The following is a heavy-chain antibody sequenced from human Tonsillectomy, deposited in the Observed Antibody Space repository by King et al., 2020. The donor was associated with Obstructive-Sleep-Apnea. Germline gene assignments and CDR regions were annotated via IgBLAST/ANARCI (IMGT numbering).Heavy chain of an antibody. D-gene: IGHD1-26*01. Sequence: VQLVESGGGVVQPGGSLRLSCAASGFTFSDYAVHWVRQAPGKGLEWVAVISYHGSEKYYADSVQGRFIISSDTSMDTLYLQMNSLRPDDTAVYYCARDRSAIVGTNYFGSWGRGTLVTVSS. CDR2: ISYHGSEK. V-gene: IGHV3-30*04. CDR1: GFTFSDYA. CDR3: ARDRSAIVGTNYFGS. J-gene: IGHJ4*02.